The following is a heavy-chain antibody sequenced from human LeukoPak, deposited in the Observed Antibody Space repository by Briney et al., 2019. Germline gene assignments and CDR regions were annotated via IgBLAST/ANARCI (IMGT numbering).Heavy chain of an antibody. V-gene: IGHV4-39*01. CDR1: GGSISSSDNY. CDR3: ARHWVSTDFDWLLYPRN. D-gene: IGHD3-9*01. J-gene: IGHJ4*02. CDR2: IYYSGST. Sequence: PSETLSLTCTVFGGSISSSDNYWGWIRQPPGKGLEWIGSIYYSGSTYYNPSLKSRVTISVDTSKNRFSLKLSSVTAADTAVYYCARHWVSTDFDWLLYPRNWGQGTLVTVSS.